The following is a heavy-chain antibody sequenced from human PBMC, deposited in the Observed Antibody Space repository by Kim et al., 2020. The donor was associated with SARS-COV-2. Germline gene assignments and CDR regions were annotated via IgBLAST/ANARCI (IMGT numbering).Heavy chain of an antibody. CDR3: ARDKYRQEWELDYFDY. CDR1: GYTLTNYG. Sequence: ASVKVSCKASGYTLTNYGISWVRQAPGQGLEWMGWISGYNGNTRYAQKFQGRVTMTTDTSTSITYMDLRSLRSDDTAVYYCARDKYRQEWELDYFDYWGQGTLVTVSS. J-gene: IGHJ4*02. V-gene: IGHV1-18*01. CDR2: ISGYNGNT. D-gene: IGHD1-26*01.